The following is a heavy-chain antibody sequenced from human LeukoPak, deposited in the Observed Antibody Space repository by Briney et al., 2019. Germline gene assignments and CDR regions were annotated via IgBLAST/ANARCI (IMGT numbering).Heavy chain of an antibody. Sequence: SETLSLTCTVSGYSISSGYYWGWIRQPPGKGLEWIGSIYHSGSTYYNPSLKSRVTISVDTSKNQFSLKLSSVTAADTAVYYCARVGGDTAGWGQGTLVTVSS. V-gene: IGHV4-38-2*02. CDR2: IYHSGST. CDR1: GYSISSGYY. D-gene: IGHD3-10*01. J-gene: IGHJ4*02. CDR3: ARVGGDTAG.